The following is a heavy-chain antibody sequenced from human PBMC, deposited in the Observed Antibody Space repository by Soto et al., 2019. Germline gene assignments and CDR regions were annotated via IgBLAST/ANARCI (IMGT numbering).Heavy chain of an antibody. CDR3: ARQNTFGEFDY. V-gene: IGHV3-53*01. CDR2: IHSGGNT. Sequence: PGGALRLSCAASGFIVSSKYMSWVRQAPGKGLEWVSVIHSGGNTYYADSVKGRFTISRDDSKDTVFLQMNSLRAEDTAVYYCARQNTFGEFDYWGQGTLVTVSS. D-gene: IGHD3-10*01. CDR1: GFIVSSKY. J-gene: IGHJ4*02.